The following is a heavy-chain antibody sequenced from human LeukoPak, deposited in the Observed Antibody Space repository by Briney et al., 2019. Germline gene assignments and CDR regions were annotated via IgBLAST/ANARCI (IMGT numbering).Heavy chain of an antibody. Sequence: GGSLTLSCAASGFTFSSYAMSWVRQAPGKGLEWVSAISGSGGSTYYADSVKGRFTISRDNSKNTLYLQMNSLRAEDTAVYYCAKVSPVLRFLEWNYGMDVWGQGTTVTVSS. CDR3: AKVSPVLRFLEWNYGMDV. J-gene: IGHJ6*02. V-gene: IGHV3-23*01. D-gene: IGHD3-3*01. CDR2: ISGSGGST. CDR1: GFTFSSYA.